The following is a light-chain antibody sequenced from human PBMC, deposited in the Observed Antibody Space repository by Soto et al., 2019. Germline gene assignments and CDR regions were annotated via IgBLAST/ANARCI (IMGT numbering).Light chain of an antibody. J-gene: IGKJ4*01. Sequence: EIVLTQSPATLSLSPGERATLSCRASQSVSSYFAWYQQKPGQAPRLLIYDASNRATGIPARFSGSGSGTDFTLTISSLEPEDFAIYYCQRRSNWPPVTFGGGTKVEIK. V-gene: IGKV3-11*01. CDR3: QRRSNWPPVT. CDR2: DAS. CDR1: QSVSSY.